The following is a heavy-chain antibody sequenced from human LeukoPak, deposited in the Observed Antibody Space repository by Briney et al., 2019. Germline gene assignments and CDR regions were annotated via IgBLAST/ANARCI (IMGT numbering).Heavy chain of an antibody. V-gene: IGHV1-2*02. CDR1: GYTFTGYY. D-gene: IGHD6-19*01. J-gene: IGHJ4*02. CDR2: INPNSGGT. CDR3: ATISSGWLDNYFDY. Sequence: GASVKVSCKASGYTFTGYYMHWVRQAPGQGLEWMGWINPNSGGTNYAQKLQGRVTMTRDTSISTAYMELSRLRSDDTAVYYCATISSGWLDNYFDYWGQGTLVTVS.